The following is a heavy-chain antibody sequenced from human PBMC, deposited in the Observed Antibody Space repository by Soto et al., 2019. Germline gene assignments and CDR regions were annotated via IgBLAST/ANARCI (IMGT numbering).Heavy chain of an antibody. CDR1: GGSISNTSYF. CDR3: ASRSYHLSDGYRYHASFYFDT. D-gene: IGHD3-22*01. J-gene: IGHJ4*02. CDR2: MFSTGSS. V-gene: IGHV4-39*02. Sequence: SETLSLTCAVSGGSISNTSYFWGWIRQPPGKGLEWVGNMFSTGSSTYNPSLKGRITISVDTSKNHFSLRLYSMHASDTAVYFCASRSYHLSDGYRYHASFYFDTWGPGPLLTVS.